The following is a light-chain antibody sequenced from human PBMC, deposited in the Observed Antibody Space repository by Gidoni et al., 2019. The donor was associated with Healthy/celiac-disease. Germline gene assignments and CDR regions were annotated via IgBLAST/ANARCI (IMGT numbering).Light chain of an antibody. Sequence: DIVMTQSPDSLAVSLGERATINCKSSQSVLHSSNNKNYLAWYQQKPGQPPKLLIYWASTRESGVPDRFSGSGSGTDFTLTISSLQAEDVAVYYCQQYYSTPRTFXXXTKLEIK. CDR1: QSVLHSSNNKNY. CDR3: QQYYSTPRT. V-gene: IGKV4-1*01. CDR2: WAS. J-gene: IGKJ2*01.